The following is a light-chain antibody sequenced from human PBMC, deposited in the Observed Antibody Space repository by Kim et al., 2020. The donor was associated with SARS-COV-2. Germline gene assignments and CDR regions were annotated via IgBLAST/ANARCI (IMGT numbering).Light chain of an antibody. V-gene: IGLV3-21*04. J-gene: IGLJ2*01. CDR2: YDS. Sequence: SYELTQPPSVSVAPGKTARITCGGSNIGTKSVHXYQQKPGQAPVLVIYYDSDRPSGIPERFSGSNSGNTATLTISRVEAGDEADYYCQVWDSTSDHVVFG. CDR3: QVWDSTSDHVV. CDR1: NIGTKS.